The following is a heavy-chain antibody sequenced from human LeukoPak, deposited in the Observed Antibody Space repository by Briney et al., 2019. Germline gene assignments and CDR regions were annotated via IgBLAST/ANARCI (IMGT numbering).Heavy chain of an antibody. CDR2: ISSSSSYI. V-gene: IGHV3-21*01. CDR1: GLTFSSYS. Sequence: GGSLRLSCAASGLTFSSYSMNWVRQAPGKGLEWVSSISSSSSYIYYADSVKGRFTISRDNAKNSLYLQMNSLRAEDTAVYYCARVPLTTRVRGVLMYFDYWGQGTLVTVSS. J-gene: IGHJ4*02. D-gene: IGHD3-10*01. CDR3: ARVPLTTRVRGVLMYFDY.